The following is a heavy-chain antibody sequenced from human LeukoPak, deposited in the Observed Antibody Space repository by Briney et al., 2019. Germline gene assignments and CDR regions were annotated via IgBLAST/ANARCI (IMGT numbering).Heavy chain of an antibody. Sequence: GRSLRLSCAASGFTFSSYGMHWVRQAPGKGLEWVAVISYDGSNKYYADSVKGRFTISRDNAKNSLYLQMNSLRDEDTAVYYCARDNPASVWGQGTMVTVSS. CDR3: ARDNPASV. D-gene: IGHD1-14*01. CDR1: GFTFSSYG. J-gene: IGHJ3*01. V-gene: IGHV3-30*03. CDR2: ISYDGSNK.